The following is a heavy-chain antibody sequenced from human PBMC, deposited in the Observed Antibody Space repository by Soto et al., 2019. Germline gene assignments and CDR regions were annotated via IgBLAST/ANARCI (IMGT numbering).Heavy chain of an antibody. CDR2: IDHSGIT. CDR3: ARGVSVTLAVQGGAPDKNYFDS. D-gene: IGHD1-26*01. J-gene: IGHJ4*02. CDR1: GASFSGFY. V-gene: IGHV4-34*04. Sequence: PSQTLSLTCAVSGASFSGFYWSWIRQSRGKGLEWIGEIDHSGITNHNTALKSRATMSVDTSKNQFSLKLRSVTAADTAVYYCARGVSVTLAVQGGAPDKNYFDSWSQGTLVTVSS.